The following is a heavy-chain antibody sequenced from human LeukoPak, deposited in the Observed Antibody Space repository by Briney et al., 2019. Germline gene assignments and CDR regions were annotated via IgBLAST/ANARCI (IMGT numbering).Heavy chain of an antibody. CDR1: GYTFTNYG. D-gene: IGHD4-23*01. CDR2: ISAYNGYT. V-gene: IGHV1-18*01. Sequence: ASVKVSCKASGYTFTNYGISWVRQAPGQGLEWMGWISAYNGYTDYAQKLQFRVTMTTDTSASTAYMELRSLRSDDTAVYYCARDKAVTTEVTQHFQHWGQGTLVTVSS. CDR3: ARDKAVTTEVTQHFQH. J-gene: IGHJ1*01.